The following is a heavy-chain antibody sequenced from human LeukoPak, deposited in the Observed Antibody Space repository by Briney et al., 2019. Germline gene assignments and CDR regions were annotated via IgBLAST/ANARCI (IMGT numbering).Heavy chain of an antibody. CDR2: INPNSGGT. CDR3: ARINPIVVVPAADPG. CDR1: GYTFTGYY. D-gene: IGHD2-2*01. Sequence: ASVKVSCKASGYTFTGYYMHWVRQAPGQGLEWMGWINPNSGGTNYAQKFQGGVTMTRDTSISTAYMELSRLRSDDTAVYYCARINPIVVVPAADPGWGQGTLVTVSS. V-gene: IGHV1-2*02. J-gene: IGHJ4*02.